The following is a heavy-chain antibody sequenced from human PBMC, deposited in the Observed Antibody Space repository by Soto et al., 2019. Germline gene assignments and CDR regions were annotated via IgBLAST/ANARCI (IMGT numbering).Heavy chain of an antibody. D-gene: IGHD6-6*01. J-gene: IGHJ4*02. Sequence: GGSLRLSCAASGFTFSSYAMHWVRQAPGKGLEWVAVISYDGSNKYYADSVKGRFTISRDNSKNTLYLQMNSLRAEDTAVYYCAREKGGSSSALDHWGQGTLVTVSS. CDR3: AREKGGSSSALDH. CDR1: GFTFSSYA. CDR2: ISYDGSNK. V-gene: IGHV3-30-3*01.